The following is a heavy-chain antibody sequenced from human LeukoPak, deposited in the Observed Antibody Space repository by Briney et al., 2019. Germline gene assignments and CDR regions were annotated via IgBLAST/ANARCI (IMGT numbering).Heavy chain of an antibody. V-gene: IGHV3-7*01. CDR3: ARDLSGVAGYTYGRGIDY. J-gene: IGHJ4*02. CDR2: IKQDGSEK. D-gene: IGHD5-18*01. CDR1: KFTFSTFW. Sequence: GGSLRLSCVASKFTFSTFWMTWVRQAPGKGLEWVADIKQDGSEKYYVDSVKGRFTISRQNAKNSLFLQMNSLRAEDTAVYYCARDLSGVAGYTYGRGIDYWGQGTLVTVSS.